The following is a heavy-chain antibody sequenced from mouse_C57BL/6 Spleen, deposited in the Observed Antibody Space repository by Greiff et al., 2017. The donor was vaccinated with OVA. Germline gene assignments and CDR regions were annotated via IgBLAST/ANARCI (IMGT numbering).Heavy chain of an antibody. CDR3: ARYGTTVADY. CDR1: GFTFTDYY. V-gene: IGHV7-3*01. J-gene: IGHJ2*01. Sequence: EVQLVESGGGLVQPGGSLSLSCAASGFTFTDYYMSWVRQPPGKALEWLGFIRNKANGYTTEYSASVKGRFTISRDNSQSILYLQRNALRAEDSATYYCARYGTTVADYWGQGTTLTVSS. CDR2: IRNKANGYTT. D-gene: IGHD1-1*01.